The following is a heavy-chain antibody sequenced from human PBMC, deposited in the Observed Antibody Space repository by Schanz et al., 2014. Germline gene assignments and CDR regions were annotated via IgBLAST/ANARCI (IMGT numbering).Heavy chain of an antibody. J-gene: IGHJ4*02. CDR3: ARHRASSWQPNFDY. CDR1: GGSFSGYY. V-gene: IGHV4-34*01. CDR2: IHHRGST. Sequence: QVQLQPWGAGLLKPSETLSLTCAVYGGSFSGYYWTWIRQPPGKGLEWIGEIHHRGSTYYNPSLKSRSTISVDPPKNPFSRRGSSPTATDTAMYYCARHRASSWQPNFDYWGQGTLVTVSS. D-gene: IGHD6-13*01.